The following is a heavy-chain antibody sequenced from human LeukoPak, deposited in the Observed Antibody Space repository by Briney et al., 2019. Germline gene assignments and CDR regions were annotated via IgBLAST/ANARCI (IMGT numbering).Heavy chain of an antibody. J-gene: IGHJ5*02. Sequence: GSVKVSCTASGYTFTGYYMHWVRQAPGQGLEWMGWINPNSGGTNYAQKVQGRFTMTRGTSISTAYMQLSRLRADDTAVYYCARAGYSRANWFDPWGQGTLVTVSS. CDR1: GYTFTGYY. CDR2: INPNSGGT. CDR3: ARAGYSRANWFDP. V-gene: IGHV1-2*02. D-gene: IGHD6-13*01.